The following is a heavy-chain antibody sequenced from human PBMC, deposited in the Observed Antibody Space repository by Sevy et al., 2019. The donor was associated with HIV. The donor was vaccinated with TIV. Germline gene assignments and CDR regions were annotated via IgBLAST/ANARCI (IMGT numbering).Heavy chain of an antibody. D-gene: IGHD3-16*01. J-gene: IGHJ4*02. CDR3: ARIGGSHRYFDN. V-gene: IGHV4-38-2*01. CDR2: MYHTGGA. CDR1: GYSISSGFY. Sequence: SETLSLKCSVSGYSISSGFYWGWIRQSPGEGLEWIGSMYHTGGAFYTPSLKRRVTISLVTSKNQFSLKLTSMTAADTAIYYCARIGGSHRYFDNWGQGTLVTVSS.